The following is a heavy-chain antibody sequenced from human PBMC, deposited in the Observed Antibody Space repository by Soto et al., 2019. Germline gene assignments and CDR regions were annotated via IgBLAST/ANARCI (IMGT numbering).Heavy chain of an antibody. Sequence: QVQLVESGGGVVQPGRSLRLSCAASGFTFYIYGMHWVRQAPGKGLEWVAVIWADGSNKYYADSVKGRFTISRDNSKNXVXXQMNSLRVDDTAVYYCARGGGRIGDSWAFPDALDIWGQGTMVTVSS. J-gene: IGHJ3*02. CDR2: IWADGSNK. CDR3: ARGGGRIGDSWAFPDALDI. CDR1: GFTFYIYG. V-gene: IGHV3-33*01. D-gene: IGHD3-10*01.